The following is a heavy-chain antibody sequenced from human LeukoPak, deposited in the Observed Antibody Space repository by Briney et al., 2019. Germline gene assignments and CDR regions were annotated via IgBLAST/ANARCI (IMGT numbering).Heavy chain of an antibody. CDR2: ISTSGST. D-gene: IGHD1-7*01. Sequence: SQTLSLTCTVSGGSISSGNYYWSWIRQPAGKGLEWIGRISTSGSTNFNPSLKSRVTISVDTSKNQFSLNLRSVTAADTAVYYCARGQSGWNYNWFDPWGQGILVTVSS. CDR1: GGSISSGNYY. CDR3: ARGQSGWNYNWFDP. J-gene: IGHJ5*02. V-gene: IGHV4-61*02.